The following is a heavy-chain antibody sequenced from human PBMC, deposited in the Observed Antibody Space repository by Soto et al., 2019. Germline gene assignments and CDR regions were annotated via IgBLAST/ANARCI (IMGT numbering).Heavy chain of an antibody. D-gene: IGHD2-15*01. Sequence: PGGSLRLSCAASGFTFSSYSMNWVRQAPGKGLEWVSYISSSSSTIYYADSVKGRFTISRDNAKNSLYLQMNSLRAEDTAVYYCARDRTVVRRNWFDPWGQGTLVTVS. CDR2: ISSSSSTI. CDR3: ARDRTVVRRNWFDP. J-gene: IGHJ5*02. V-gene: IGHV3-48*01. CDR1: GFTFSSYS.